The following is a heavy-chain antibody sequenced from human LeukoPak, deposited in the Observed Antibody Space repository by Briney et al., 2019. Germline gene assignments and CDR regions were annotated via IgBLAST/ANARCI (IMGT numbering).Heavy chain of an antibody. J-gene: IGHJ6*02. CDR1: GFTFSTYT. V-gene: IGHV3-30*04. CDR2: ISYDGSNK. D-gene: IGHD3-10*01. Sequence: PGGSLRLSCAASGFTFSTYTMHWVRQAPGKGLEWVAVISYDGSNKYYADSVKGRFTISRDNSKNTLYLRMNSLRAEDTAVYYCARGTYGSGSYYYHYNGMDVWGQGTTVTVSS. CDR3: ARGTYGSGSYYYHYNGMDV.